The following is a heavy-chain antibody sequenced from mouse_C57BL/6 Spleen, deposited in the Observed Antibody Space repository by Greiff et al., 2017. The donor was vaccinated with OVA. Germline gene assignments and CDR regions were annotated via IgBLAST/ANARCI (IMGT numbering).Heavy chain of an antibody. D-gene: IGHD2-4*01. Sequence: QVQLKQPGTELVKPGASVKLSCKASGYTFTSYWMHWVKQRPGQGLEWIGNINPSNGGTNYNEKFKSKATLTVDKSSSTAYMQLSSLTSEDSAVYYCARSAGLRPWFAYWGQGTLVTVSA. CDR1: GYTFTSYW. CDR3: ARSAGLRPWFAY. V-gene: IGHV1-53*01. CDR2: INPSNGGT. J-gene: IGHJ3*01.